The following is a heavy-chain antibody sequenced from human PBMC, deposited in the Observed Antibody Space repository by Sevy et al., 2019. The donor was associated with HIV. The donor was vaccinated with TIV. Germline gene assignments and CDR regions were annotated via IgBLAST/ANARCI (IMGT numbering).Heavy chain of an antibody. D-gene: IGHD3-10*01. V-gene: IGHV3-48*03. J-gene: IGHJ6*02. CDR2: ISSSGTTI. Sequence: GGSLRLSCEASGFTFSSYEMNWVRQAPGKGLEWVSYISSSGTTIKYADSVKGRFTISRDNAKNSLYLQMNSLRAEDTAVYYCARDWRGYIGSGSDYYYYGMDVWGQGTTVTVSS. CDR1: GFTFSSYE. CDR3: ARDWRGYIGSGSDYYYYGMDV.